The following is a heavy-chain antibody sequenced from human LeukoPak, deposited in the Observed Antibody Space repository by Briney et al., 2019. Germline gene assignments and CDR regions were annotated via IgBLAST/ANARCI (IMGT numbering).Heavy chain of an antibody. V-gene: IGHV1-69*04. CDR1: GGTFSSYA. CDR2: IIPILGIA. CDR3: ARGATPSSSATNWFDP. Sequence: SVKVSCKASGGTFSSYAISWVRQAPGQGLEWMGRIIPILGIANYAQKFQGRVTITADKSTSTAYMELSSLRSEDTAVYYCARGATPSSSATNWFDPWGQGTLVTVSS. D-gene: IGHD3-3*01. J-gene: IGHJ5*02.